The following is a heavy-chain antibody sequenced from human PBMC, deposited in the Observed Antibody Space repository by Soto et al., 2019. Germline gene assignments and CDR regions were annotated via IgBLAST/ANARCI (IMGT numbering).Heavy chain of an antibody. CDR1: GFTFSSYG. V-gene: IGHV3-33*01. J-gene: IGHJ4*02. D-gene: IGHD2-15*01. Sequence: PGGSLRLSCAASGFTFSSYGMHWVRQAPGKGLEWVAVIWYDGSNKYYADSVKGRFTISRDNSKNTLYLQMNSLRAEDTAVYYCARDNEEDGYCSGGSCQLFDYWGQGTLVTVSS. CDR2: IWYDGSNK. CDR3: ARDNEEDGYCSGGSCQLFDY.